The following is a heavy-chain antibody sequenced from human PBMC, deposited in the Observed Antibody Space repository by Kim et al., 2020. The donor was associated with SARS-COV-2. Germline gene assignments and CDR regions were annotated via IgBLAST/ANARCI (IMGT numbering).Heavy chain of an antibody. CDR3: SKVVIMDGYNYFYYYGMDV. J-gene: IGHJ6*02. D-gene: IGHD2-21*01. Sequence: GRFTISRDNSKNTLLLQMNSLRDEDTALYYCSKVVIMDGYNYFYYYGMDVWGQGTAVTVSS. V-gene: IGHV3-23*01.